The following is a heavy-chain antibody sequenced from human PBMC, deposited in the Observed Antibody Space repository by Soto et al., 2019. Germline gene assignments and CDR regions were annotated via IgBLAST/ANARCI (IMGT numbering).Heavy chain of an antibody. CDR3: VRESASYGPNWFDT. D-gene: IGHD2-8*01. J-gene: IGHJ5*02. Sequence: SETLSLTCSVSGGSVTNGRSSWNWIRQSPGKGLEWIAYIYHSASTYYNPSLRSRVTISVDRSENQFSLKLSSVTAADTAVYYCVRESASYGPNWFDTWGPGTLVTV. CDR1: GGSVTNGRSS. V-gene: IGHV4-30-2*06. CDR2: IYHSAST.